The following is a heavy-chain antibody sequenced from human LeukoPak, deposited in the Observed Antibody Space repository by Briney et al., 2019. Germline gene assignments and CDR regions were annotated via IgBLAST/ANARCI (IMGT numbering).Heavy chain of an antibody. Sequence: SCKASGGTFSSYAMHWVRQAPGKGLEWVAVISYDGSNKYYADSVKGRFTISRDNSKNTLYLQMNSLRAEDMAVYYCARASGYSSGWYYYWGQGTLVTVSS. CDR2: ISYDGSNK. CDR1: GGTFSSYA. D-gene: IGHD6-19*01. CDR3: ARASGYSSGWYYY. V-gene: IGHV3-30*04. J-gene: IGHJ4*02.